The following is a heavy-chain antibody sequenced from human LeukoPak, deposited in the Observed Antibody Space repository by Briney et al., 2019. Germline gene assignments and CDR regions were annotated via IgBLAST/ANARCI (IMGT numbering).Heavy chain of an antibody. D-gene: IGHD2-15*01. CDR2: ISNSGST. V-gene: IGHV4-59*02. J-gene: IGHJ6*03. CDR3: GRDALVGYFSFYYMDV. CDR1: GGSVSSHY. Sequence: PSETLSLTCTVSGGSVSSHYWTWIRQSPVKGLEWIGDISNSGSTSYNPSLKSRVTISIDTSKNQFSLKLSSVTAADTAVYYCGRDALVGYFSFYYMDVWGKGTTVTVSS.